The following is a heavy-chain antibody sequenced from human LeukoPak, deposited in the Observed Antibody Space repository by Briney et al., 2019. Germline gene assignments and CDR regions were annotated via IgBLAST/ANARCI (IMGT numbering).Heavy chain of an antibody. Sequence: PGGSLRLSCAASGFTFSSYSMNWVRQAPGKGLEWVSSISGSSSYIYYADSVKGRFTISRENAKNSLYLQMNSLRAGDTAVYYCASVSRGWYNYWGQGTLVTVSS. J-gene: IGHJ4*02. CDR1: GFTFSSYS. CDR2: ISGSSSYI. CDR3: ASVSRGWYNY. D-gene: IGHD6-19*01. V-gene: IGHV3-21*01.